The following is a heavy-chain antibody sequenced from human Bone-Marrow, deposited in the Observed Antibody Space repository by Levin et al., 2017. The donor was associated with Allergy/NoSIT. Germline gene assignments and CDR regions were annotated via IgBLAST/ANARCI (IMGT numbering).Heavy chain of an antibody. Sequence: GESLKISCAASGFTFSSYSMNWVRQAPGKGLEWISYISSGSSTIYFADSVKGRFTISRDNGKNSLYLQMNSLRAEDTAVYYCAREGYCSSTSCPRFYMDVWGKGTTVTVSS. CDR1: GFTFSSYS. CDR3: AREGYCSSTSCPRFYMDV. J-gene: IGHJ6*03. V-gene: IGHV3-48*01. CDR2: ISSGSSTI. D-gene: IGHD2-2*01.